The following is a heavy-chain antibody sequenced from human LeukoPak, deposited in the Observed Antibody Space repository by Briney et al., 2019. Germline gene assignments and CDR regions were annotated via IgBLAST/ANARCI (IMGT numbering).Heavy chain of an antibody. V-gene: IGHV3-23*01. CDR3: AKDWSYYYGSGSYPFDY. CDR1: GFTFSSYG. CDR2: ISGSGGST. D-gene: IGHD3-10*01. Sequence: GGSLRLSCAASGFTFSSYGMSWVRQAPGKGLEWVSVISGSGGSTYYADSVKGRFTISRDNSKNTLYLQMNSLRAEDTAVYYCAKDWSYYYGSGSYPFDYWGQGTLVTVSS. J-gene: IGHJ4*02.